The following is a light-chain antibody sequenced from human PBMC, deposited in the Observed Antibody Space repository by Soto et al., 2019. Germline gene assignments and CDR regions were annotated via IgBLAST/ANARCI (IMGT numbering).Light chain of an antibody. CDR3: LKHNGALWT. V-gene: IGKV1-27*01. Sequence: DIHMTQSPSSLSASVGDRVTITCRASQGINNYLAWFQQKPGKAPQLLIYSASTLQSGVPSRFSSSGSGTDFTITISSLQPEDVATYYCLKHNGALWTFGHGTKVEIK. J-gene: IGKJ1*01. CDR2: SAS. CDR1: QGINNY.